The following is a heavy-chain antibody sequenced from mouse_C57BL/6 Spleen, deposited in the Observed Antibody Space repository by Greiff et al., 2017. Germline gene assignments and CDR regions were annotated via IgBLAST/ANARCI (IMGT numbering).Heavy chain of an antibody. D-gene: IGHD2-4*01. CDR1: GYTFTSYW. V-gene: IGHV1-52*01. Sequence: QVQLQQPGAELVRPGSSVKLSCKASGYTFTSYWMHWVKQRPIQGLEWIGNIDPSDSETHYNQKFKDKATLTVDKSSSTAYMPLSSLTSEDSAVYYCARGSYDYDGYYFDNRGQGTTLTVSS. CDR2: IDPSDSET. CDR3: ARGSYDYDGYYFDN. J-gene: IGHJ2*01.